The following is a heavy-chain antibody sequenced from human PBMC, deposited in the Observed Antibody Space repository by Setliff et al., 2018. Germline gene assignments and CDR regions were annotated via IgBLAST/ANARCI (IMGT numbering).Heavy chain of an antibody. CDR1: GGYVKSHY. Sequence: SETLSLTCTVSGGYVKSHYWSWIRQTPEKRLEWIGFVFYSGDTRYNPSLKSRVTMSVDTSMNQFSLNLNSVTAADTAVYYCARDRTYYASGTYTRYFDYWGQGILVTVSS. CDR2: VFYSGDT. CDR3: ARDRTYYASGTYTRYFDY. V-gene: IGHV4-59*02. J-gene: IGHJ4*02. D-gene: IGHD3-10*01.